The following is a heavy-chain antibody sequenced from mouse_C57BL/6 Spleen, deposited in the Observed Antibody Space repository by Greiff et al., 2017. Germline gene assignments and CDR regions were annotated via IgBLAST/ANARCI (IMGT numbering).Heavy chain of an antibody. V-gene: IGHV1-85*01. Sequence: VQLQQSGPELVKPGASVKLSCKASGYTFTSYDINWVKQRPGQGLEWIGRIYPRDGSTKYNEKFKGKATVTVDTSSSTAYMELHSLTSEDSAVYFCARKGTVEGWDWGQGTTLTVSS. CDR1: GYTFTSYD. J-gene: IGHJ2*01. D-gene: IGHD1-1*01. CDR3: ARKGTVEGWD. CDR2: IYPRDGST.